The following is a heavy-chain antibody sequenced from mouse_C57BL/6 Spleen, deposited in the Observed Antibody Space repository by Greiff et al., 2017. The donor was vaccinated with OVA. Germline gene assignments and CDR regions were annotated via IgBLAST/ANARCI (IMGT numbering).Heavy chain of an antibody. D-gene: IGHD1-1*01. CDR2: FYPGSGSI. CDR3: ARHENYYGSSPLRAMDY. J-gene: IGHJ4*01. CDR1: GYTFTEYT. Sequence: QVQLQQSGAELVKPGASVKLSCKASGYTFTEYTIHWVKQRSGQGLEWIGWFYPGSGSIKYNEKFKDKATLTADKSSSTVYMELSKLPSEDTAVYFCARHENYYGSSPLRAMDYWGQGTSVTVSS. V-gene: IGHV1-62-2*01.